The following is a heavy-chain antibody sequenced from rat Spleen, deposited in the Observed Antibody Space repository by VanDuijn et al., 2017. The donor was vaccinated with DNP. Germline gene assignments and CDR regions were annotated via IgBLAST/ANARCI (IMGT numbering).Heavy chain of an antibody. CDR3: ATQGLGAFDY. D-gene: IGHD5-1*01. V-gene: IGHV5-58*01. CDR2: INNDGGST. Sequence: EVLLVETGGGLVQPGRSLKLSCVASGFTFSSYWMYWIRQTPGKGLEWLASINNDGGSTYYPESVKGRFTISRDNAKSTLYLQMDSLRSEDTATYDCATQGLGAFDYWGQGVMVTVSS. J-gene: IGHJ2*01. CDR1: GFTFSSYW.